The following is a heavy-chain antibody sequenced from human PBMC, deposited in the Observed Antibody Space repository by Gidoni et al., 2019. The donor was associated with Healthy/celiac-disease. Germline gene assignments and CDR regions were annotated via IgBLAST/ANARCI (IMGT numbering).Heavy chain of an antibody. D-gene: IGHD3-22*01. CDR3: ARLWGYYDSSGYWGH. CDR1: GGSISSSGYY. Sequence: QLQLQESSPGLVKPSETLSLTCTVSGGSISSSGYYWGWIRQPPGKGLEWIGTIYYSGSTYYNPSLKSRVTISVDTSKNQFSLKLSSVTAADTAVYYCARLWGYYDSSGYWGHWGQGTLVTVSS. J-gene: IGHJ4*02. V-gene: IGHV4-39*01. CDR2: IYYSGST.